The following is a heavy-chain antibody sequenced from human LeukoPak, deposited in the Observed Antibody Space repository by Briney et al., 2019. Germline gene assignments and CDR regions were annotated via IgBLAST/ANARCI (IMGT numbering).Heavy chain of an antibody. Sequence: ASVKVSCKASGYNFTGYYMHWVRQAPGQGLEWMGWINPNSGGTKYAQKFQGRVTMTRDTSISTAYMELSRLRSDDTAVYYCARASSWYFYYYYYMDVWGKGTTVTISS. CDR3: ARASSWYFYYYYYMDV. D-gene: IGHD6-13*01. CDR1: GYNFTGYY. V-gene: IGHV1-2*02. CDR2: INPNSGGT. J-gene: IGHJ6*03.